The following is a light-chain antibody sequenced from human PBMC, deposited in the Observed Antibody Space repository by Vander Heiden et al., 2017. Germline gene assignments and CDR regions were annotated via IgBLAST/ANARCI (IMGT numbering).Light chain of an antibody. J-gene: IGKJ4*01. Sequence: DIVMTQSPDPLAVSLVERATITCKSSQSVLFSSNNKNYLAWYQQKPGQPPKLLIYWASTRESGVPDRFSGSGSGTDFTLTISSLQAEDVAFYYCQQDYNTLTFGGGTKVEIK. CDR2: WAS. CDR3: QQDYNTLT. V-gene: IGKV4-1*01. CDR1: QSVLFSSNNKNY.